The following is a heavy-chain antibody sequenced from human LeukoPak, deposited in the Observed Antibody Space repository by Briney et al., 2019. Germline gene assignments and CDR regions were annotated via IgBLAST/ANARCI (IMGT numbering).Heavy chain of an antibody. Sequence: GASVKVSCNTSRYTFTGYYLHWVRQAPGQGLEWMGWINPNSGATDYAQRFQGRVTMTRDTSISTAYMELNSLTSDDTAVYFCARGPHIAAAGTGPQTYWGQGTLVTVSS. V-gene: IGHV1-2*02. CDR2: INPNSGAT. CDR1: RYTFTGYY. D-gene: IGHD6-13*01. J-gene: IGHJ4*02. CDR3: ARGPHIAAAGTGPQTY.